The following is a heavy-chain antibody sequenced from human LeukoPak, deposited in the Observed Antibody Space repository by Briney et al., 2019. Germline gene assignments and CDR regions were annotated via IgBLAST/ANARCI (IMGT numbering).Heavy chain of an antibody. J-gene: IGHJ4*02. CDR3: ARAYTTSSATLGY. CDR1: GGSISNYY. D-gene: IGHD6-6*01. CDR2: IHYSGIT. V-gene: IGHV4-59*01. Sequence: SETLSLTCSVSGGSISNYYWSWIRQPPGKGLEWLAYIHYSGITNYNPSLKSRVSISLDTSKTQFSLKLNSVTAADTAVYYCARAYTTSSATLGYWGQGTLVTVSS.